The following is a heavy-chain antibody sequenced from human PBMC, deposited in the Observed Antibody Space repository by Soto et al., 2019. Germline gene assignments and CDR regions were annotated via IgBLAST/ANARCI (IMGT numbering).Heavy chain of an antibody. CDR2: TYYRSKWYI. D-gene: IGHD3-22*01. J-gene: IGHJ5*01. V-gene: IGHV6-1*03. CDR3: VRIVGQSWLDS. Sequence: QVQLQQSGPGLVKTSQTLSLTCAISGDSVSSNDATWDWIRQSPSRGLEWLGRTYYRSKWYIDYAGPGETWKNIHPDPTNNPLLPQVNSVTPDGTACQYCVRIVGQSWLDSWGPGTPVTVSS. CDR1: GDSVSSNDAT.